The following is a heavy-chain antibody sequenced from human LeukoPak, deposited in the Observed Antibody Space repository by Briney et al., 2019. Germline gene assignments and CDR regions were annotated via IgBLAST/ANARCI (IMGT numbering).Heavy chain of an antibody. J-gene: IGHJ4*02. Sequence: QSAGSLRLSCAASGFTFSSYGMHWVRQAPGKGLEWVAVISYDGSNKYYADSVKGRFTISRDNSKNTLYLQMNSLRAEDTAVYYCAKDRSSSWTLDYWGQGTLVTVSS. D-gene: IGHD6-13*01. V-gene: IGHV3-30*18. CDR1: GFTFSSYG. CDR3: AKDRSSSWTLDY. CDR2: ISYDGSNK.